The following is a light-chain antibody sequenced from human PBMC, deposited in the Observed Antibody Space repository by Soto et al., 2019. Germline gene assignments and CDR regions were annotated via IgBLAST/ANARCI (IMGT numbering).Light chain of an antibody. CDR1: QSIHTS. V-gene: IGKV3-11*01. Sequence: VLTQSPATLSLSPGERATLSCRASQSIHTSLAWYQQKPGQPPRLVVYDSTLRANGVPDRFGGSRSGTEFTLTINNLEPEDFAVYYCQQRNVWPPITFGQGTRLETK. CDR3: QQRNVWPPIT. J-gene: IGKJ5*01. CDR2: DST.